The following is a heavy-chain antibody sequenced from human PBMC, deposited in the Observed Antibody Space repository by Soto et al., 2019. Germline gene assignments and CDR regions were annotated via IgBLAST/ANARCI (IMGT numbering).Heavy chain of an antibody. Sequence: GGSLRLSCSASGFVFGDYAVTWVRQAPGKGLEWVGVVRSETYGGSTEYAASVKGRFRISRDDSESIAYPHVTNLKTEDTAVYYCTRGRGTSGWYADYWGKGVRVTVSS. V-gene: IGHV3-49*04. D-gene: IGHD6-13*01. CDR2: VRSETYGGST. J-gene: IGHJ4*02. CDR3: TRGRGTSGWYADY. CDR1: GFVFGDYA.